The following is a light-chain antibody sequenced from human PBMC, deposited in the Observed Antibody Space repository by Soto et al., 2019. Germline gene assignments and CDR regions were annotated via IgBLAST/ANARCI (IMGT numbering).Light chain of an antibody. Sequence: EIVLTQSPGTLSLSPGERATLSCRASQSVSSNFLAWYQQKPGQAPRLLIYGASSRATGIPDRFSGSGSGTDFPLTISRLEPEDFAVFYCQQYGNSPYSFGQGTKLEI. J-gene: IGKJ2*03. CDR1: QSVSSNF. CDR2: GAS. CDR3: QQYGNSPYS. V-gene: IGKV3-20*01.